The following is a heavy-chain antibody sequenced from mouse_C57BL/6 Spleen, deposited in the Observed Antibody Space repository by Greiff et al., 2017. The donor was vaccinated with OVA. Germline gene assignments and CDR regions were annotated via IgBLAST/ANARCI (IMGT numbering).Heavy chain of an antibody. V-gene: IGHV1-54*01. CDR2: INPGSGGT. Sequence: VQLQESGAELVRPGTSVKVSCKASGYAFTNYLIEWVKQRPGQGLEWIGVINPGSGGTNYNEKFKGKATLTADKSSSTAYMQLSSLTSEDSAVYFCARSEDEGGFAYWGQGTLVTVSA. J-gene: IGHJ3*01. CDR1: GYAFTNYL. CDR3: ARSEDEGGFAY.